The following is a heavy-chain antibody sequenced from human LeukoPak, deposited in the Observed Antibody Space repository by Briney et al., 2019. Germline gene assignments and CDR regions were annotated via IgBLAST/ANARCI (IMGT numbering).Heavy chain of an antibody. CDR3: AKRDGYNSGPFDY. CDR2: IQSDGSDQ. J-gene: IGHJ4*02. D-gene: IGHD5-24*01. Sequence: PGRSLRLSCVVSGFTLSTSIMHWLRQAPGKGLEWVAFIQSDGSDQYYADSVKGRLSISRDNSKNTLYLQMNSLRTEDTAVYYCAKRDGYNSGPFDYWGQGTLVTVSS. V-gene: IGHV3-30*02. CDR1: GFTLSTSI.